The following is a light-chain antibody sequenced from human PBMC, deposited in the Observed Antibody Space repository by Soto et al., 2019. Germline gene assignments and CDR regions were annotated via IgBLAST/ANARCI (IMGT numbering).Light chain of an antibody. CDR2: LGS. J-gene: IGKJ2*01. V-gene: IGKV2-28*01. CDR1: QSLLHSNGYNY. CDR3: MQALQTVYT. Sequence: DIVMTQSPLSLPVTPGEPASISCRSSQSLLHSNGYNYSDWYLQKPGQSPQLLIYLGSNRASGVPDRVSGSGSGTDVTLIISRGEAEDVGGDYGMQALQTVYTFGQGTKLEIK.